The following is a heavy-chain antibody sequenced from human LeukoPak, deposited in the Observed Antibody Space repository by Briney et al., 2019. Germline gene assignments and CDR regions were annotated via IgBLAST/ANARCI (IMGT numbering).Heavy chain of an antibody. CDR1: GGSISSSSYY. D-gene: IGHD4-23*01. J-gene: IGHJ5*02. V-gene: IGHV4-39*01. CDR2: IYYSGST. CDR3: ARHDYGGVNWFDP. Sequence: SETLSLTCTVSGGSISSSSYYWGWLRQPPGKGLEWIGSIYYSGSTYYNPSHKSRVTISVDTSKKQFSLTLSSVTAADTAVYYCARHDYGGVNWFDPWGQGTLVTASS.